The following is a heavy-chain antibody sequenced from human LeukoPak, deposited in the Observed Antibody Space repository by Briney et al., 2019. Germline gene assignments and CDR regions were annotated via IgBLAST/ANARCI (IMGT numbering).Heavy chain of an antibody. J-gene: IGHJ4*02. V-gene: IGHV3-30*02. CDR1: GFTFSSYG. CDR2: IRYDGSNK. Sequence: PGGSLRLSCAASGFTFSSYGMHWVRQAPGKGLDWVAFIRYDGSNKYYADSVKGRFTISRDNSKNTLYLQMNSLRAEDTAVYYCAKDLLRFLEWSPFDYWGQGTLVTVSS. D-gene: IGHD3-3*01. CDR3: AKDLLRFLEWSPFDY.